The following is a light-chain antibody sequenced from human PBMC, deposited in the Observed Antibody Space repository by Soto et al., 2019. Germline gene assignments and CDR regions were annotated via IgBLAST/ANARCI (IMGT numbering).Light chain of an antibody. J-gene: IGLJ1*01. CDR1: SSDVGGYNY. CDR3: SSYAGSNNV. V-gene: IGLV2-14*03. CDR2: DVS. Sequence: QSVLTQPASVSGSPGQSITISCTGTSSDVGGYNYVSWYQHHPGKAPKLLIYDVSNRPSGVSNRFSGSKSDNTASLTISGLQPEDEADYYCSSYAGSNNVFGTGTKVTVL.